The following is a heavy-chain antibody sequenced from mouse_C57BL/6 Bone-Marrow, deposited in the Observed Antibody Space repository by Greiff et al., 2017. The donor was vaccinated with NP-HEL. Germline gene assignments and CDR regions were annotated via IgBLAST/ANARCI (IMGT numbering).Heavy chain of an antibody. V-gene: IGHV1-39*01. Sequence: EVQLQQSGPELVKPGASVKISCKASGYSLTDYNMNWVKQSDGKSLEWIGVINPNYGTTSYNQKFKGKATLTVDQSSSTAYMQINSLTAEDSAVYYCARRAYGYFYWYFDVWGTGTTVTVSS. CDR3: ARRAYGYFYWYFDV. CDR2: INPNYGTT. CDR1: GYSLTDYN. J-gene: IGHJ1*03. D-gene: IGHD2-2*01.